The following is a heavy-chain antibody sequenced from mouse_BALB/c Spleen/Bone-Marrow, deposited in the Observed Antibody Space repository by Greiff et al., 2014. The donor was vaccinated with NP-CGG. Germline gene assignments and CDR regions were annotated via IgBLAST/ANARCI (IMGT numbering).Heavy chain of an antibody. V-gene: IGHV2-9*02. D-gene: IGHD1-1*01. CDR1: GFSLTSYG. CDR2: IWAGGST. CDR3: AREGDYYGSSDY. Sequence: VKLQESGPGLVAPSQSLSITCTVSGFSLTSYGVHWVRQPPGKGLEWLGVIWAGGSTNYNSALMYRLSISKDNSKSQVFLKMNSLQTDDTAMYYCAREGDYYGSSDYWGQGTTLTVSS. J-gene: IGHJ2*01.